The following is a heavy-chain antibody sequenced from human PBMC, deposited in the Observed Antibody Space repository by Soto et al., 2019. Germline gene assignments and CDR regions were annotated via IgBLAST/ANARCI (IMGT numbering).Heavy chain of an antibody. CDR3: AHRSKIYYYVWADYRKDCVDY. CDR2: IYWNNDK. V-gene: IGHV2-5*01. CDR1: GCSLSTTGMG. J-gene: IGHJ4*02. Sequence: QITLKESGPTLVKPTQTLTLTCTFSGCSLSTTGMGVGWLRPPPGKALVGLALIYWNNDKRYSPCLKGRLNITSDTAKIQLVLTMTNMDRVDTATYYCAHRSKIYYYVWADYRKDCVDYWGQGSLVTGS. D-gene: IGHD3-16*02.